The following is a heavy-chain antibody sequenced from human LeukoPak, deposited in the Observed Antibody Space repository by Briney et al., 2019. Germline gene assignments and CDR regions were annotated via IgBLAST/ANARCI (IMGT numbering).Heavy chain of an antibody. V-gene: IGHV3-48*03. CDR3: ARRGYHDYSGFDY. CDR2: ISSSGSTI. CDR1: GFTFSSYE. Sequence: GGSLRLSCAASGFTFSSYEMNWVRQAPGKGLEWVSYISSSGSTIYYADSVKGRFTISRDNSKNSLYLQMKSLRAEDTALYYCARRGYHDYSGFDYWGQGTLVTVSS. J-gene: IGHJ4*02. D-gene: IGHD1-26*01.